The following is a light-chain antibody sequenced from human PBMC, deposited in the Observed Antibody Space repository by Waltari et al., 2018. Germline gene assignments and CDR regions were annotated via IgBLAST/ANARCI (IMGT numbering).Light chain of an antibody. V-gene: IGKV1-8*01. CDR2: AAS. CDR3: QQYDSDPLT. Sequence: AIRLPQFPSSFPASTGARVTITCRASQNVRGYFAWSQQHTGQAPRLLIYAASTLQTGVPSRFSGSGSGTDFTLIISCLQAEDFAIYCCQQYDSDPLTFGGGTKVEIK. CDR1: QNVRGY. J-gene: IGKJ4*01.